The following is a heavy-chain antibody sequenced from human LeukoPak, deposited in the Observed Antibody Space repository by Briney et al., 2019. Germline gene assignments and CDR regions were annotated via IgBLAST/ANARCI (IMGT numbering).Heavy chain of an antibody. Sequence: GGSLRLSCAASGFTFSSYWMHWVRQAPGEGLVWVSRINSDGSSTSYADSVKGRFTISRGNAKNTVYLQMNSLTAEDTAVYYCAKGGASSAILTGYYSFDYWGQGTLVTVSS. V-gene: IGHV3-74*01. J-gene: IGHJ4*02. CDR2: INSDGSST. CDR3: AKGGASSAILTGYYSFDY. CDR1: GFTFSSYW. D-gene: IGHD3-9*01.